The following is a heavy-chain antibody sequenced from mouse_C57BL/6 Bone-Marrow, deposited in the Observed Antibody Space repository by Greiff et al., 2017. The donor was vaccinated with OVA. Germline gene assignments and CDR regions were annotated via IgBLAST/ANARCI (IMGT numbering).Heavy chain of an antibody. CDR3: ARDGDSNSAMDY. Sequence: QVQLQQSGPGLVAPSQSLSITCTVSGFSLTSYGVHWVRQPPGKGLEWLVVIWSDGSTTYNSALKSRLSISKDNSKSQVFLKMNSLQTDDTAMYYCARDGDSNSAMDYWGQGTSVTVSS. D-gene: IGHD2-5*01. V-gene: IGHV2-6*03. J-gene: IGHJ4*01. CDR2: IWSDGST. CDR1: GFSLTSYG.